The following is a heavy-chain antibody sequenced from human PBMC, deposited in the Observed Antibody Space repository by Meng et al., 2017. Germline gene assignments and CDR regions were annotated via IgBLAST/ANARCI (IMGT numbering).Heavy chain of an antibody. CDR1: GYTFTSDD. V-gene: IGHV1-8*03. CDR2: MNPNSGNT. D-gene: IGHD3-10*01. CDR3: ARGYYGSGLFDP. Sequence: QVQLVQSGAGVEKPGASVKVPCKASGYTFTSDDINWVRQATGQGLEWMGWMNPNSGNTGYAQKFQGRVTITRNTSISTAYMELSSLRSEDTAVYYCARGYYGSGLFDPWGQGTLVTVSS. J-gene: IGHJ5*02.